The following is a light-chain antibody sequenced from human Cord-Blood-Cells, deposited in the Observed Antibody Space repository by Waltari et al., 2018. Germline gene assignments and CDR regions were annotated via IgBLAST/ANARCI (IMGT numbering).Light chain of an antibody. V-gene: IGLV3-1*01. CDR3: QAWDSSNWV. J-gene: IGLJ3*02. Sequence: SYELTQPPSVSVSPGQTASITCSGDNLGDKYACWYQQKPGQSPVLVIYQDSKRRSGIPERFSGSNSGNTATLTISGTQAMDEADYYCQAWDSSNWVFGGGTKLTVL. CDR1: NLGDKY. CDR2: QDS.